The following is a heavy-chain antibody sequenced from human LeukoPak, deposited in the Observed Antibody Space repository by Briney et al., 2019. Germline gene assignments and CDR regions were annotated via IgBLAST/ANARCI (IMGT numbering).Heavy chain of an antibody. CDR2: IDPDDSYT. Sequence: GESLKISCKDSGHNFATHYINWVRQMPGKGPEWMGRIDPDDSYTNYSPAFQGHVTMSADKSSRTAYLQWSSLEASDTAMYYCARRPGGVLADTDFFESWGQGTLVIVSS. J-gene: IGHJ4*02. D-gene: IGHD3-16*01. CDR3: ARRPGGVLADTDFFES. V-gene: IGHV5-10-1*01. CDR1: GHNFATHY.